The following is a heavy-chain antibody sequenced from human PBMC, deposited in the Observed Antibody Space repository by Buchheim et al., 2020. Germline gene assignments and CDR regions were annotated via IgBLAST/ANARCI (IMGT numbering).Heavy chain of an antibody. V-gene: IGHV3-23*04. CDR2: ISASGSDT. CDR1: GFTFRSYA. Sequence: EVHLVESGGALVQPGGSLRLSCGASGFTFRSYAMSWVRQAPGKGLEWVSAISASGSDTYYADSVKGRFTISRDNSKNMLYLQMNSLRAEDTAVYHCAKAAITGSTLTYFDYWGQGTL. CDR3: AKAAITGSTLTYFDY. J-gene: IGHJ4*02. D-gene: IGHD1-7*01.